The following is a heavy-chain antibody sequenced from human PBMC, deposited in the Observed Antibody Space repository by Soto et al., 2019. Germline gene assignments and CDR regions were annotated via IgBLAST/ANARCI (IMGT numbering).Heavy chain of an antibody. J-gene: IGHJ5*02. CDR3: ARHYSSGSRNWFDP. Sequence: SDTLSLPWSVSGGSINSSSYFWGWVRQPPGKGLEWIGSIYYSGSTYYNPSLRSRVTISVDTSKNQFSLKLSSVTAADTAVFYCARHYSSGSRNWFDPWGQGTLVTVSS. CDR2: IYYSGST. V-gene: IGHV4-39*01. CDR1: GGSINSSSYF. D-gene: IGHD6-19*01.